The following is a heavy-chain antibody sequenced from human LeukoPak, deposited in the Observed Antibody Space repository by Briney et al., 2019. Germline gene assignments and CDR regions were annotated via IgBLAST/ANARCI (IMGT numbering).Heavy chain of an antibody. J-gene: IGHJ5*02. Sequence: AVTVSLTCTVSGVSISSYYWRWIRRPPGKGLEGIGYIYNRGRTNHNPSLTSRVTISIDTSENQYSLKVSSVAAADAAVYYCARTYYYGSGSGFDPWGQGTLVTVSS. D-gene: IGHD3-10*01. CDR1: GVSISSYY. V-gene: IGHV4-59*08. CDR2: IYNRGRT. CDR3: ARTYYYGSGSGFDP.